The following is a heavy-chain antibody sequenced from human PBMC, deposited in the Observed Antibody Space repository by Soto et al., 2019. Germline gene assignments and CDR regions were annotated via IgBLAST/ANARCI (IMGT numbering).Heavy chain of an antibody. V-gene: IGHV1-18*01. D-gene: IGHD3-16*02. CDR1: GYTFTNYG. Sequence: ASVKVSCKASGYTFTNYGISWVRQAPGQGLEWLGWISSYNGNTKYAQKVQGRVTMTTDTSTSTAYMDLRSLISDDTAVYYCARDRRDYVWGSYRSYFDFWGQGTLVTVSS. CDR2: ISSYNGNT. J-gene: IGHJ4*02. CDR3: ARDRRDYVWGSYRSYFDF.